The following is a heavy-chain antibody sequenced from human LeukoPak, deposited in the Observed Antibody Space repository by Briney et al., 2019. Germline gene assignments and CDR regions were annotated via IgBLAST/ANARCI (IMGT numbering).Heavy chain of an antibody. CDR2: IYDSGST. CDR3: ARENGVITVSFDY. V-gene: IGHV4-59*12. J-gene: IGHJ4*02. CDR1: GGSISSYY. D-gene: IGHD3-22*01. Sequence: PSETLSLTCTVSGGSISSYYWSWIRQPPGKGLEWIGHIYDSGSTNYNPSLKSRVTISVDTSKNQFSLKLSSVTAADTAVYYCARENGVITVSFDYWGQGTLVTVSS.